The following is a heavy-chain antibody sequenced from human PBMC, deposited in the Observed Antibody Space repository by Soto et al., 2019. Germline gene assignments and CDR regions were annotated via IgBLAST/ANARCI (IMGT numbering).Heavy chain of an antibody. D-gene: IGHD3-22*01. Sequence: PGGSLRLSCAASGFTFSSYAMHWVRQAPGKGLEWVAVISYDGSNKYYADSVKGRFTISRDNSKNTLYLQMNSLRAEDTAVYYCAMYYYDSSGYYYRDWGQGTLVTVSS. CDR3: AMYYYDSSGYYYRD. CDR2: ISYDGSNK. CDR1: GFTFSSYA. V-gene: IGHV3-30-3*01. J-gene: IGHJ4*02.